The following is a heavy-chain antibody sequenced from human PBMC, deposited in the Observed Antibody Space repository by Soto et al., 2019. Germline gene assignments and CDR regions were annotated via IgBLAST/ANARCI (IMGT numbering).Heavy chain of an antibody. CDR2: INPNSGGT. CDR1: GYTFTGYY. J-gene: IGHJ3*02. V-gene: IGHV1-2*04. D-gene: IGHD2-15*01. Sequence: QVQLVQSGAEVKKPGASVKVSCKASGYTFTGYYMHWVRQAPGQGLEWMGWINPNSGGTNYAQKFQGWVTMIRDTSISTAYMELSRLRSDDTAVYYCARECSGGSCPLADAFDIWGQGTMVTVSS. CDR3: ARECSGGSCPLADAFDI.